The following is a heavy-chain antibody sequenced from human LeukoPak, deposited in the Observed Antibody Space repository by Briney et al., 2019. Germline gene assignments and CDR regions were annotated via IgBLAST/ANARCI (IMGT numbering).Heavy chain of an antibody. J-gene: IGHJ5*02. CDR2: INHSGST. CDR3: ARGPAKYCSSTSCQKWFDP. D-gene: IGHD2-2*01. Sequence: PSETLSLTCAVYGGSFSGYYWSWIRQPPGKGLEWIGEINHSGSTNYNPSLKSRVTISVDTSKNQFSLKLSSVTAADTAVYYCARGPAKYCSSTSCQKWFDPWGQGTLVTVSS. CDR1: GGSFSGYY. V-gene: IGHV4-34*01.